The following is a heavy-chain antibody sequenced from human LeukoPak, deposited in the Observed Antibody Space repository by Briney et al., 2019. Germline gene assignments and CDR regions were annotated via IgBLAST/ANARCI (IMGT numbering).Heavy chain of an antibody. Sequence: PGGSLRLSCAGSGFTFSTYSMNWVRQAPGKGLEWLSYISGSSNIIHYADSVKGRFTISRDNAKNSLYLQMDSLRVEDTAVYYCARVGPSFYDYVWGTYRPPFENWGQGTLVTVSS. V-gene: IGHV3-48*01. D-gene: IGHD3-16*02. J-gene: IGHJ4*02. CDR3: ARVGPSFYDYVWGTYRPPFEN. CDR1: GFTFSTYS. CDR2: ISGSSNII.